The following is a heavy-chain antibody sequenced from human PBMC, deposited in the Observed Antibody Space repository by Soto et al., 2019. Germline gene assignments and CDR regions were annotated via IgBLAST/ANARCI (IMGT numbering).Heavy chain of an antibody. CDR1: GFTFSSYG. V-gene: IGHV3-33*01. CDR2: IWYDGSNK. D-gene: IGHD6-13*01. CDR3: ARQQLVSDYYYGMDV. Sequence: GGSLRLSCAASGFTFSSYGMHWVRQAPGKGLEWVAVIWYDGSNKYYADSVKGRFTISRDNSKNTLYLQMNSLRAEDTAVYYCARQQLVSDYYYGMDVWGQGTTVTVSS. J-gene: IGHJ6*02.